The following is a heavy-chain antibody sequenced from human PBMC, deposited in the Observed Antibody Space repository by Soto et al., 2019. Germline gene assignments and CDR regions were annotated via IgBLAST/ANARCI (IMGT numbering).Heavy chain of an antibody. CDR3: ARLSCSRTTSYYGLDV. D-gene: IGHD2-2*01. Sequence: LGESLKISCKGFGYSFSTYCITWVRQMPGQGLEWMGRIDPSDSYTHYNPAFQGHVTISADRSFSTAYLQWSSLKASDTAMFYCARLSCSRTTSYYGLDVWGQGTAVTVSS. J-gene: IGHJ6*02. V-gene: IGHV5-10-1*01. CDR1: GYSFSTYC. CDR2: IDPSDSYT.